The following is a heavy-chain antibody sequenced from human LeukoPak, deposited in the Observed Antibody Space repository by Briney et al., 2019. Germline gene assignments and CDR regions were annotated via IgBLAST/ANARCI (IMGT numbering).Heavy chain of an antibody. Sequence: GGSLRLSCAASGFIFSGYWMHWVRQAPGMGLVWVSGISAEGTTTTYADSVKGRFTISRDNAKNSLYLQMNSLRAEDTAVYYCAREGGLYSSSWYEYYYYYGMDVWGQGTTVTVSS. CDR1: GFIFSGYW. CDR2: ISAEGTTT. D-gene: IGHD6-13*01. V-gene: IGHV3-74*01. CDR3: AREGGLYSSSWYEYYYYYGMDV. J-gene: IGHJ6*02.